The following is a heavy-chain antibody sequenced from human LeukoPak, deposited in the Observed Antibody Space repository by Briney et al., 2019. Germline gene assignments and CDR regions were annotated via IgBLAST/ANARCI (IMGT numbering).Heavy chain of an antibody. V-gene: IGHV5-51*01. CDR3: TRRGFDL. Sequence: GESLKISCKGPGYSFTSYWIGWVRQMPGKGLEWMGIIYPRASDTRYSSSFQGHVVISVDKSINTAYLQLSSLKVSDSAMYFCTRRGFDLWGQGTQVTVSS. CDR1: GYSFTSYW. J-gene: IGHJ4*02. CDR2: IYPRASDT.